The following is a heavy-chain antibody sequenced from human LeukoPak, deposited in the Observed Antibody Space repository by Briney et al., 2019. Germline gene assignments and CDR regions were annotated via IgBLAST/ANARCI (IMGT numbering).Heavy chain of an antibody. CDR2: ISGDGDTA. V-gene: IGHV3-43*02. J-gene: IGHJ4*02. Sequence: PGGSLRLSCAASGFTFDDYAMHWFRQAPGKGLEWVSFISGDGDTAYYADSVKGRFTISRDNSKNSLYLQMNSLRTEDTAFYYCAKGYEWRYMVTWGQGTLVTVSS. CDR3: AKGYEWRYMVT. CDR1: GFTFDDYA. D-gene: IGHD2-21*02.